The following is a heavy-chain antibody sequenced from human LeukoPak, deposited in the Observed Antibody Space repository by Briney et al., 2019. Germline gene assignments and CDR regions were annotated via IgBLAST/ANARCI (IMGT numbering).Heavy chain of an antibody. D-gene: IGHD5-18*01. V-gene: IGHV4-39*01. Sequence: SETLSLTCTVSGGSISSSSYYWGWIRQPPGKGLEWIGSIYYSGSTYYNPSLKSRVTISVDTSKNQFSLKLSSVTAADTAVYYYARRSYGLLYFDYWGQGTLVTVSS. CDR3: ARRSYGLLYFDY. J-gene: IGHJ4*02. CDR2: IYYSGST. CDR1: GGSISSSSYY.